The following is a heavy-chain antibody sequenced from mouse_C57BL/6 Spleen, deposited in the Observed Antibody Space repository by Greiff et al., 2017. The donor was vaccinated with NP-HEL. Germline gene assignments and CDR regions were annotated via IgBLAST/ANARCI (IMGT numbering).Heavy chain of an antibody. Sequence: EVKLMESGAELVRPGASVKLSCTASGFNIKDYYMHWVKQRPEQGLEWIGRIDPEDGDTEYAPKFQGKATMTADTSSNTAYLQLSSLTSEDTAVYYCTTPYYGSSPWFAYWGQGTLVTVSA. CDR2: IDPEDGDT. CDR3: TTPYYGSSPWFAY. D-gene: IGHD1-1*01. V-gene: IGHV14-1*01. J-gene: IGHJ3*01. CDR1: GFNIKDYY.